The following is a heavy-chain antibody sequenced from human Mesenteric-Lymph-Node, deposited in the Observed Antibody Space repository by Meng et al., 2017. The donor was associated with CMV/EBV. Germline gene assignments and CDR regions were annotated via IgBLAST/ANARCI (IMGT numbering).Heavy chain of an antibody. CDR1: GFKFDDYD. Sequence: GESLKISCAASGFKFDDYDMGWVRQVPGKGLEWVSAINWNGGSTGYADSVKGRFTISRDSAKNSLYLQMNSLRAEDTAVYYCAREAFDCSSSSCYTIYYNYDMDVWGQGTTVTVSS. CDR3: AREAFDCSSSSCYTIYYNYDMDV. CDR2: INWNGGST. D-gene: IGHD2-2*01. V-gene: IGHV3-20*04. J-gene: IGHJ6*02.